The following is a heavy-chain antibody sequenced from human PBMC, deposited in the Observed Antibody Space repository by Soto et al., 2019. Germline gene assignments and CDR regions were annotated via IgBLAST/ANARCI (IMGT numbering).Heavy chain of an antibody. V-gene: IGHV4-59*08. CDR2: IYYSGGA. Sequence: QVQLQESGPGLVKPSETLSLTCTVSGGSISGYYWGWIRQPPGKGLEWIGYIYYSGGANYNPSLKSRVSISLDESNEQMSLKLTSVTAADTAVYFCARRADDAWINHWYFDLWGRGTLVTVSS. D-gene: IGHD3-3*01. J-gene: IGHJ2*01. CDR3: ARRADDAWINHWYFDL. CDR1: GGSISGYY.